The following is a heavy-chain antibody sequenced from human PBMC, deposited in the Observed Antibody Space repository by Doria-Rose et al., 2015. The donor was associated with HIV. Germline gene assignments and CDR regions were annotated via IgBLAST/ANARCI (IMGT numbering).Heavy chain of an antibody. J-gene: IGHJ4*02. D-gene: IGHD6-13*01. CDR1: GVSLSSPGMG. V-gene: IGHV2-26*01. CDR3: ARIKSSRWYHKYYFDF. CDR2: IFSNDER. Sequence: QVTLKESGPVLVKPTETLTLTCTVSGVSLSSPGMGVSWIRQPPGKALEWLANIFSNDERSYNTSLKSRLTISRGTSKDQVVLTMTDMDPVDTATYYCARIKSSRWYHKYYFDFWGQGTLVIVSA.